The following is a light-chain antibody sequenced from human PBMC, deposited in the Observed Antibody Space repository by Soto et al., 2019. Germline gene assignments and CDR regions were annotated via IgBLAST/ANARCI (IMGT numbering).Light chain of an antibody. J-gene: IGKJ3*01. CDR2: MGS. CDR3: MQTLQSPFT. Sequence: IVMTQSPVSLPVTPGEPASISCKSSQSLLHTYGYKYLDWYVQKAGQSPQLLVYMGSHRASGVPDRLSGSGSGTDFTLTISKVEADDVGVYYCMQTLQSPFTFGRGTKVDIE. CDR1: QSLLHTYGYKY. V-gene: IGKV2-28*01.